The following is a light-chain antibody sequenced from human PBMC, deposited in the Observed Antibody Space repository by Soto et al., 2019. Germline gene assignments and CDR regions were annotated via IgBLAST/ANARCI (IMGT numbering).Light chain of an antibody. V-gene: IGKV3-15*01. J-gene: IGKJ2*01. CDR1: QTIASN. CDR2: GAS. Sequence: EIVMTQSPVTLSVSPGERVTLSCRASQTIASNLAWYQQKPGQAPRLLIHGASTRTTGVPARFSGSGSGTEFTLTISSLQSEDVAVYYCQQYHNWPPQYTFGQGTKLQI. CDR3: QQYHNWPPQYT.